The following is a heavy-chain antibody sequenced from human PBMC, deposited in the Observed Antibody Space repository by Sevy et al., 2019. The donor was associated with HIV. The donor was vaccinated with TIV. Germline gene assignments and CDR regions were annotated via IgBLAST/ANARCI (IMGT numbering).Heavy chain of an antibody. CDR2: INPNSGGT. D-gene: IGHD3-16*02. Sequence: ASVKVSCKASGYTFTGYYMHWVRQAPGQGLEWMGWINPNSGGTNYAQKFQGRVTMTRETSISTAYMELSRLRSDDTAVYYCARGDMITFGGVIVMFDYWGQGTLVTVSS. CDR3: ARGDMITFGGVIVMFDY. J-gene: IGHJ4*02. V-gene: IGHV1-2*02. CDR1: GYTFTGYY.